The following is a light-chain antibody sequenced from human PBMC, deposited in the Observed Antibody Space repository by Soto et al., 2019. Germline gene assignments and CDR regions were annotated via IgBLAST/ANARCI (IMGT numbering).Light chain of an antibody. CDR3: QSFDTGLSGSRL. Sequence: QSVLTQPPSVSGAPGQGVTIFCTGSTSNIGAGYDVHWYQQLPGAAPKLLIYGSRHRPSGVPDRFSGSKSGTSASLAITGLQADDEADYYCQSFDTGLSGSRLFGGGTQVTVL. J-gene: IGLJ2*01. CDR2: GSR. CDR1: TSNIGAGYD. V-gene: IGLV1-40*01.